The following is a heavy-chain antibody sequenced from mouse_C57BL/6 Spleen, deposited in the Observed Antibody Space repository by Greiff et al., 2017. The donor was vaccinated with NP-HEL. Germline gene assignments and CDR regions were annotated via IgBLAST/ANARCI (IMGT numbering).Heavy chain of an antibody. V-gene: IGHV1-59*01. Sequence: VQLQQSGAELVRPGTSVKLSCKASGYTFTSYWMHWVKQRPGQGLEWIGVIDPSDSYTNYNQKFKGKATLTVDTSSSTAYMQLSSLTSEDSAVYYCARKTTVVEFYAMDYWGQGTSVTVSS. CDR3: ARKTTVVEFYAMDY. D-gene: IGHD1-1*01. CDR1: GYTFTSYW. J-gene: IGHJ4*01. CDR2: IDPSDSYT.